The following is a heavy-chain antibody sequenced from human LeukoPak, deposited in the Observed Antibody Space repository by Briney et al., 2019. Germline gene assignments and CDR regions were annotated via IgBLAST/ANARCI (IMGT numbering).Heavy chain of an antibody. Sequence: SETLSLTCTVSGGSISSYYWSWLRQPPGKGLEGIGYIYYSGSTNYNPSLKSRVTISVDTSKNQFSLKLSSVTAADTAVYYCARVGTSWGTYNWFDPWGQGTLVTVSS. CDR3: ARVGTSWGTYNWFDP. D-gene: IGHD2-2*01. CDR1: GGSISSYY. CDR2: IYYSGST. J-gene: IGHJ5*02. V-gene: IGHV4-59*01.